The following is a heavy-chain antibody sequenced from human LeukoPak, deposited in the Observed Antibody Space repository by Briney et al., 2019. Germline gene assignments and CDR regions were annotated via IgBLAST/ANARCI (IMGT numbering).Heavy chain of an antibody. Sequence: GGSLRLSCAASGFSFSAYWMHWVRQAPGKGLAWVSYINGDGSITNHADSAEGRFTISRDNSKNTVYLQMNSLRAEDTAEYFCARGSKTAGGTLDYWGQGTLVTVSS. CDR2: INGDGSIT. CDR1: GFSFSAYW. V-gene: IGHV3-74*01. J-gene: IGHJ4*02. D-gene: IGHD6-13*01. CDR3: ARGSKTAGGTLDY.